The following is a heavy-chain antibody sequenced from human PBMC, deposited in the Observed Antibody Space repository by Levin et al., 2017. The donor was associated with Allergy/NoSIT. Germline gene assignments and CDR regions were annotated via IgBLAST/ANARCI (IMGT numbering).Heavy chain of an antibody. D-gene: IGHD6-19*01. CDR2: ISGSGGST. CDR3: AKDHGAVAGKGGGYYYFDY. Sequence: GGSLRLSCAASGFTFSSYAMSWVRQAPGKGLEWVSAISGSGGSTYYADSVKGRFTISRDNSKNTLYLQMNSLRAEDTAVYYCAKDHGAVAGKGGGYYYFDYWGQGTLVTVSS. J-gene: IGHJ4*02. V-gene: IGHV3-23*01. CDR1: GFTFSSYA.